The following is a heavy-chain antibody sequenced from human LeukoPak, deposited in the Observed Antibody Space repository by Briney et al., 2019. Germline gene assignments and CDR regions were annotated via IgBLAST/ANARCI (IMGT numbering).Heavy chain of an antibody. D-gene: IGHD3-22*01. CDR3: ARGWDSSGQMPFLY. Sequence: GASVRVSCKASGGTFSSYAISWVRQAPGQGLEWMGGIIPIFGTANYAQKFQGRVTITADVSTSTAYMELSSLRSEDTAFYYCARGWDSSGQMPFLYWGQGTLVTVSS. V-gene: IGHV1-69*13. CDR1: GGTFSSYA. CDR2: IIPIFGTA. J-gene: IGHJ4*02.